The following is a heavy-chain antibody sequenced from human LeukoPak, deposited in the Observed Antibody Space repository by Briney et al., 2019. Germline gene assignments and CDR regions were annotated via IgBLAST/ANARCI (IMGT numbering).Heavy chain of an antibody. CDR3: ARTIYSGWYFGNKDFDY. Sequence: GEFLKISCKGSGYSFTSYWIGWVRQMPGKGLEWMGIIYPGDSGTRYSPSFQGQVTISADKSISTAYLQWSSLKASDTAMYYCARTIYSGWYFGNKDFDYWGQGTLVTVSS. CDR1: GYSFTSYW. V-gene: IGHV5-51*01. J-gene: IGHJ4*02. CDR2: IYPGDSGT. D-gene: IGHD6-19*01.